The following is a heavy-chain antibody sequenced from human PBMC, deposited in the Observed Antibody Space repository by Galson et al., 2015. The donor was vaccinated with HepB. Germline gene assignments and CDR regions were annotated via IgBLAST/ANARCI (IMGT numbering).Heavy chain of an antibody. CDR3: AKDIAAATHLFGNAFDI. CDR2: ISWNSGSI. D-gene: IGHD6-13*01. V-gene: IGHV3-9*01. CDR1: GFTFDDYA. Sequence: SLRLSCAASGFTFDDYAMHWVRQAPGKGLEWVSGISWNSGSIGYADSVKGRFTISRDNAKNSLYLQMNSLRAEDTALYYCAKDIAAATHLFGNAFDIWGQGTMATVSS. J-gene: IGHJ3*02.